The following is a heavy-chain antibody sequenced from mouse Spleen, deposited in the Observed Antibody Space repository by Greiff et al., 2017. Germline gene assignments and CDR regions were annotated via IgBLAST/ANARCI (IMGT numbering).Heavy chain of an antibody. J-gene: IGHJ4*01. V-gene: IGHV1-64*01. D-gene: IGHD1-1*01. CDR3: ARRGYYYGSSYDAMDY. CDR2: IHPNSGST. Sequence: VKLQQPGAELVKPGASVKLSCKASGYTFTSYWMHWVKQRPGQGLEWIGMIHPNSGSTNYNEKFKSKATLTVDKSSSTAYMQLSSLTSEDSAVYYCARRGYYYGSSYDAMDYWGQGTSVTVSS. CDR1: GYTFTSYW.